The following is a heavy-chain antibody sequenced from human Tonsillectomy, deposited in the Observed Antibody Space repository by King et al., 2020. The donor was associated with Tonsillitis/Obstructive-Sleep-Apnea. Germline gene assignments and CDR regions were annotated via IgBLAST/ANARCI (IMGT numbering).Heavy chain of an antibody. V-gene: IGHV3-48*02. CDR2: ISSSSSTI. CDR3: AREFSSGWLXGAFDI. CDR1: GFTFSSYS. J-gene: IGHJ3*02. Sequence: VQLVESGGGLVQPGGSLRLSCAASGFTFSSYSMNWVRQAPGKGLEWVSYISSSSSTIYYADSVKGRFTISRDNAKNSLYLQMNSLRDEDTAVYYCAREFSSGWLXGAFDIWGQGTMVTVSS. D-gene: IGHD6-19*01.